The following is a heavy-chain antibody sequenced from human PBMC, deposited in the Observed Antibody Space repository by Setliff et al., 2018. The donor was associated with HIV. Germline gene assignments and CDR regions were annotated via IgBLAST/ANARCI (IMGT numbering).Heavy chain of an antibody. J-gene: IGHJ3*02. D-gene: IGHD4-17*01. CDR2: ISYDGSNK. CDR3: ARPAVTTYDAFDI. V-gene: IGHV3-30*01. CDR1: RFTFSSYT. Sequence: LSLSCAASRFTFSSYTMHWVRQAPGKGLEWVAVISYDGSNKYYADSVKGRYTISRDNSRYTLYLQMNSLRAEDTAVYYCARPAVTTYDAFDIWGQVTRVTVSS.